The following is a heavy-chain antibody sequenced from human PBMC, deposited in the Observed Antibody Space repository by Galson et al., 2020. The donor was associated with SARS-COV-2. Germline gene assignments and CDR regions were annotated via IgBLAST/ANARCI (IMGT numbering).Heavy chain of an antibody. Sequence: TGGSLRLSCAASGFTFSSYAMHWVRQAPGKGLEWVAVISYDGSNKYYADSVKGRFTISRDNSKNTLYLQMNSLRAEDTAVYYCARCVTTYPKYYLYDAFDIWGQGTMVTVSS. J-gene: IGHJ3*02. V-gene: IGHV3-30-3*01. D-gene: IGHD4-17*01. CDR3: ARCVTTYPKYYLYDAFDI. CDR1: GFTFSSYA. CDR2: ISYDGSNK.